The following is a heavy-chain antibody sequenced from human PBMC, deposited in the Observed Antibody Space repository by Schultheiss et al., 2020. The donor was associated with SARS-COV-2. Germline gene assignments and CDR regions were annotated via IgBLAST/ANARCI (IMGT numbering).Heavy chain of an antibody. CDR1: GFSLSTSGVG. CDR2: IYWNDDK. CDR3: ARDSGYCSSTSCYRDAFDI. Sequence: SGPTLVKPTQTLTLTCTFSGFSLSTSGVGVGWIRQPPGKALEWLALIYWNDDKRYSPSLKSRLTITKDTSKNQVVLTMTNMDPVDTATYYCARDSGYCSSTSCYRDAFDIWGQGTMVTVSS. D-gene: IGHD2-2*02. V-gene: IGHV2-5*01. J-gene: IGHJ3*02.